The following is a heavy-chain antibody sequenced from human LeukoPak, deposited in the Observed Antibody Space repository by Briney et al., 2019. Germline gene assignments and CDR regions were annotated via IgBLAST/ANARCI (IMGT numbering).Heavy chain of an antibody. CDR2: INPNSGGT. Sequence: ASVKVSCKASGYTFTGYYMHWVRQAPGQGLEWMGWINPNSGGTNYAQKFQGRVTMTRDTSISTAYMELSRLRFDDTAVYYCASITMIVGNDAFDIRGQGTMVTVSS. CDR1: GYTFTGYY. D-gene: IGHD3-22*01. CDR3: ASITMIVGNDAFDI. V-gene: IGHV1-2*02. J-gene: IGHJ3*02.